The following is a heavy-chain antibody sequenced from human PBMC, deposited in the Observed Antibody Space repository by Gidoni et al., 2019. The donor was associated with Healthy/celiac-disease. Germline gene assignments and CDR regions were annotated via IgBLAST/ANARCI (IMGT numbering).Heavy chain of an antibody. V-gene: IGHV1-18*01. D-gene: IGHD6-13*01. CDR1: GYTFTSYG. J-gene: IGHJ3*02. CDR2: ISAYNGNT. CDR3: ARVALIAAAGTEAFDI. Sequence: QVQLVQSGAEVKKPGASVKVSCTASGYTFTSYGISWVRQAPGPGLEWMGWISAYNGNTNYAQKLQGRVNMTTDTSTSTAYMELRSLRSDDTAVYYCARVALIAAAGTEAFDIWGQGTMVTVSS.